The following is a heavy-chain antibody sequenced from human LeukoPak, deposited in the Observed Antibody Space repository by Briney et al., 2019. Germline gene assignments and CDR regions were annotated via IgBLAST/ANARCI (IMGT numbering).Heavy chain of an antibody. CDR3: ARGENPLNIHIAIIDY. CDR1: GFTFNIYTM. D-gene: IGHD6-13*01. J-gene: IGHJ4*02. CDR2: IYHSGST. V-gene: IGHV4-4*02. Sequence: TGGSLRLSCAASGFTFNIYTMYWVRQPPGKGLEWIGEIYHSGSTNYNPSLKSRVTISEDTSKNQFSLKLTSVTAADTAVYYCARGENPLNIHIAIIDYWGQGTLVTVSS.